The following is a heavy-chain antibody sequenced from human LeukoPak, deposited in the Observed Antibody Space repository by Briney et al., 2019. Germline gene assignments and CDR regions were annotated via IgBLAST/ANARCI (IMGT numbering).Heavy chain of an antibody. D-gene: IGHD5-18*01. CDR2: IYHSGST. J-gene: IGHJ4*02. CDR3: ARVPGGGYSYGYDY. V-gene: IGHV4-38-2*02. CDR1: GYSISSGYY. Sequence: PSETLSLTCTVSGYSISSGYYWGWIRQPPAKGLEWIGSIYHSGSTYYNPSLKSRVTISVDTSKNQFSLKLSSVTAADTAVYYCARVPGGGYSYGYDYWGQGTLVTVSS.